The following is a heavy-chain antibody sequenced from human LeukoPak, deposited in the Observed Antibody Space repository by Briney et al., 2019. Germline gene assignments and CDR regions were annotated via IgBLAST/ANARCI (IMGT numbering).Heavy chain of an antibody. CDR1: GFTFSSYA. V-gene: IGHV3-23*01. D-gene: IGHD3-3*01. J-gene: IGHJ6*02. CDR2: ISGSGGST. Sequence: GGSLRLSCAASGFTFSSYAMSWVRQAPGKGLEWVSAISGSGGSTYYADSVKGRFTISRDNSKNTLYLQMNSLRAEDTAVYYCAEDTRRKITIFGVVTQNYYYGMDVWGQGTTVTVSS. CDR3: AEDTRRKITIFGVVTQNYYYGMDV.